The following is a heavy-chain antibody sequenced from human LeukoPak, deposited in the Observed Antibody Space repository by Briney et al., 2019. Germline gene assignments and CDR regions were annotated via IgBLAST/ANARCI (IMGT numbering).Heavy chain of an antibody. J-gene: IGHJ3*02. CDR1: GFTFSSYA. D-gene: IGHD3-22*01. CDR2: IYSGGST. CDR3: ARDKARYYYDSSGYYVPDAFDI. Sequence: GGSLRLSCAASGFTFSSYAMSWVRQAPGKGLEWVSVIYSGGSTYYADSVKGRFTISRDNSKNTLYLQMNSLRAEDTAVYYCARDKARYYYDSSGYYVPDAFDIWGQGTMVTVSS. V-gene: IGHV3-66*01.